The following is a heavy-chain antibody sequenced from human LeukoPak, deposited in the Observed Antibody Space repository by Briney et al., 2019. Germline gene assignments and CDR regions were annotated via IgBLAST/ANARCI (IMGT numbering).Heavy chain of an antibody. D-gene: IGHD3-9*01. CDR1: GFTFRTYS. J-gene: IGHJ4*02. V-gene: IGHV3-30*18. CDR3: AKDQGDYDILTGYRHFDY. Sequence: PGGSLRLSCAASGFTFRTYSIHWVRQAPGKGLGWVAVISYDGSNKYYADSVKGRFTISRDNSKNTLYLQMNSLRAEDTAVYYCAKDQGDYDILTGYRHFDYWGQGTLVTVSS. CDR2: ISYDGSNK.